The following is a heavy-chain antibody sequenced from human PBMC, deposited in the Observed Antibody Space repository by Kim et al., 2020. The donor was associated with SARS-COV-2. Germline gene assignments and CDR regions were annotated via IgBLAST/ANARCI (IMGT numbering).Heavy chain of an antibody. CDR2: INTNTGNP. CDR1: GYTFTSYA. CDR3: ARDSADLTRWFGGGFYYGMDV. V-gene: IGHV7-4-1*02. J-gene: IGHJ6*02. Sequence: ASVKVSCKASGYTFTSYAMNWVRQAPGQGLEWMGWINTNTGNPTYAQGFTGRFVFSLDTSVSTAYLQISSLKAEDTAVYYCARDSADLTRWFGGGFYYGMDVWGQGTTVTVSS. D-gene: IGHD3-10*01.